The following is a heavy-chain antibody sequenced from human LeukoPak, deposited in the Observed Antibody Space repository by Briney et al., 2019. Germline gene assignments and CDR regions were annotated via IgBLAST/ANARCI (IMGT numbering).Heavy chain of an antibody. V-gene: IGHV4-34*01. CDR1: EMSFSAYY. Sequence: SETLSLTCAVSEMSFSAYYWNWIRQSPGKGLEWIGEINYGVSTKYTPSLEGRGTILIDTSKNQFPLQLTSVAAADTAEYCCARGFPQGSSSRGSHAFDVWGQGTMVTVSS. J-gene: IGHJ3*01. CDR3: ARGFPQGSSSRGSHAFDV. D-gene: IGHD6-19*01. CDR2: INYGVST.